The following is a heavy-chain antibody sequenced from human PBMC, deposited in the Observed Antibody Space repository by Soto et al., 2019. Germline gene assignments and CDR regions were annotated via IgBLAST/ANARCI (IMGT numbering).Heavy chain of an antibody. V-gene: IGHV3-7*03. Sequence: EVQLVEAGGGLVQPGGSLRLSCAASGFTLTSHWMKWVRQAPGKGLEWVASIKENGRDMYYVDSVRCRFTISRDIAKNSLYLQMSSLRAEDTAMYYCARDDGDYVGQGTLVTVSS. CDR1: GFTLTSHW. CDR3: ARDDGDY. CDR2: IKENGRDM. J-gene: IGHJ4*02.